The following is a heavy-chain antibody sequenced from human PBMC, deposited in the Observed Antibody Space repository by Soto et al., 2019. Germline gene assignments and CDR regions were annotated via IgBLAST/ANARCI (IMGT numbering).Heavy chain of an antibody. Sequence: QVQLVQSGAEVKKPGATVKVSCNASGYTFTSYGIIWVRQAPGQGLEWMGWISAYNGNTNYAQKLQGRVTMTTDTSTSTAYMGLRSLRSDDTAVYYCARDHDFWSGRRAWDWFYPWGQGTLVTLSS. CDR3: ARDHDFWSGRRAWDWFYP. V-gene: IGHV1-18*01. J-gene: IGHJ5*02. D-gene: IGHD3-3*01. CDR1: GYTFTSYG. CDR2: ISAYNGNT.